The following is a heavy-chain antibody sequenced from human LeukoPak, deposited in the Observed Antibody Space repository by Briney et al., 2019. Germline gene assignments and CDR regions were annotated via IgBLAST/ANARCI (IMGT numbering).Heavy chain of an antibody. CDR2: VSYSGTT. CDR1: DGSIGSYY. V-gene: IGHV4-59*01. D-gene: IGHD6-19*01. J-gene: IGHJ6*03. CDR3: ARFRSAVAGTYNYYYLDV. Sequence: SETLSLTCTVSDGSIGSYYWSWIRLPPGKGLEYIGYVSYSGTTNYNPSLKSRLTISLDTSKNQISLRLSSVTAADTAAYYCARFRSAVAGTYNYYYLDVWGKGTTVTVSS.